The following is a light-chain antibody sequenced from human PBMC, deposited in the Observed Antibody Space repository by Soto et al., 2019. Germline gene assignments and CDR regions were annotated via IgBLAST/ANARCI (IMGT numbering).Light chain of an antibody. Sequence: IVMTQSPATLSVSPGERATLSCRASQSVSSNLAWYQQKPAQAPRLLLYGASTRATGSPARFSGSGSGTEFTLTISSLQSEGFAVYYCQQYNNWPRAFGQGTKVDIK. V-gene: IGKV3-15*01. CDR2: GAS. J-gene: IGKJ1*01. CDR1: QSVSSN. CDR3: QQYNNWPRA.